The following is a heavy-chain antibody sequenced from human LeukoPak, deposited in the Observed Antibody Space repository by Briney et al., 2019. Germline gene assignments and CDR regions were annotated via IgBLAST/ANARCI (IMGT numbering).Heavy chain of an antibody. CDR2: INPSGGST. V-gene: IGHV1-46*01. J-gene: IGHJ4*02. D-gene: IGHD3-22*01. CDR3: ARGRYYTDTSGYSGFDY. Sequence: ASVKVSCKASGNTFTSYYMHWVRQAPGQGLEWLGIINPSGGSTSHAQKFQGRVTMARDTSTSTVYMELSSLTSEDTAIYYCARGRYYTDTSGYSGFDYWGQGTLVTVSS. CDR1: GNTFTSYY.